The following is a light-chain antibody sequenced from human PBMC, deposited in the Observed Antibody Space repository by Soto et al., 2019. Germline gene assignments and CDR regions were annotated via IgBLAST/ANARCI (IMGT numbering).Light chain of an antibody. V-gene: IGKV1-5*01. J-gene: IGKJ4*01. CDR1: QSITNR. Sequence: DIEMTQSPSTLSASVGDRVTITCRASQSITNRLAWYQQKPGKAPKVLIYDASNLESGVPSRFRGSASGTDFTLTISRMEHEDFAVYYCQQYVSSTLTFGGGTKVDI. CDR3: QQYVSSTLT. CDR2: DAS.